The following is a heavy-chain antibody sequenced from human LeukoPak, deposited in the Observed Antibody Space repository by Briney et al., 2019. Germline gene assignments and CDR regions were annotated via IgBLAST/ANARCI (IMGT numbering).Heavy chain of an antibody. Sequence: GGSLRLSCAAFGFTFSNYAISWVRQAPGKGLEWVSAISGSGGNTYYADSVKGRFTISRDNSKNTLHLQMSRLRAEDTALYYCAKPYGTDCGGDCYFDYWGQGTLVSVSS. CDR2: ISGSGGNT. D-gene: IGHD2-21*02. V-gene: IGHV3-23*01. CDR3: AKPYGTDCGGDCYFDY. CDR1: GFTFSNYA. J-gene: IGHJ4*02.